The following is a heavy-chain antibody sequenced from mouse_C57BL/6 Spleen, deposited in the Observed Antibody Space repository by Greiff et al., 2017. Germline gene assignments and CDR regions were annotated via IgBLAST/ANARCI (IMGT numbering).Heavy chain of an antibody. CDR3: ARSARFPLMDY. J-gene: IGHJ4*01. Sequence: VQLQQSGPELVKPGASVKISCTASGYSFTGYYMNWVKQSPEKSLEWIGEINPSTGGTTYNQKFKAKATLTVDKSSSTAYMQLKSLTSEDSAVYYCARSARFPLMDYWGQGASVTVSS. V-gene: IGHV1-42*01. CDR2: INPSTGGT. CDR1: GYSFTGYY.